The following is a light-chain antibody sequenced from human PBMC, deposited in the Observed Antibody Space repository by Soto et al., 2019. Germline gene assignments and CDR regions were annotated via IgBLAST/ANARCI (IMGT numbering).Light chain of an antibody. V-gene: IGKV3-15*01. CDR2: GAS. CDR1: QSVSSN. J-gene: IGKJ2*01. Sequence: EIVMTQSPATLSVSPGERATLSCRASQSVSSNLAWYQQKPGQAPRLLIYGASTRATGIPARFSGSRSGTEFPLTINSLQSEDFAVYYLQQYNNWPPYTFGQGPKLEIK. CDR3: QQYNNWPPYT.